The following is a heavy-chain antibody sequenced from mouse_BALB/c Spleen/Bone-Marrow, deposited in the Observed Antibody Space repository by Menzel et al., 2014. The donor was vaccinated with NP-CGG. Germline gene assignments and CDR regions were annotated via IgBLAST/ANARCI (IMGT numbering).Heavy chain of an antibody. Sequence: EVKLVESGGGLVQPGGSLKLSCATSGFTFGDYYMYWVRQTPEKRLEWVAYINNGGGSTYYPDTVKGRFTISRDNAKNTLYLQMSRLKSEDTAMYYCARRGWFYAMDYWGQGTSVTVSS. J-gene: IGHJ4*01. CDR2: INNGGGST. CDR1: GFTFGDYY. D-gene: IGHD3-3*01. V-gene: IGHV5-12*02. CDR3: ARRGWFYAMDY.